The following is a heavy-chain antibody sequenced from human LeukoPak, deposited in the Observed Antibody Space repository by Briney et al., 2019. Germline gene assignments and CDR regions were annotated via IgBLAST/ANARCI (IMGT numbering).Heavy chain of an antibody. Sequence: GGSLRLSCAASGFTFSSYGMHWVRQAPGKGLEWVAFIRYDGSNKYYADSVKGRFTISRDNAKNSLYLQMNSLRAEDTAVYYCARKFVAGTGGAFDIWGQGTMVTVSS. D-gene: IGHD6-19*01. CDR3: ARKFVAGTGGAFDI. CDR2: IRYDGSNK. J-gene: IGHJ3*02. CDR1: GFTFSSYG. V-gene: IGHV3-30*02.